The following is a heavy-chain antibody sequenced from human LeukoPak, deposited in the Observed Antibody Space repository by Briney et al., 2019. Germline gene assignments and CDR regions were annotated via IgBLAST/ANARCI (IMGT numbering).Heavy chain of an antibody. CDR2: ISSSSSYI. V-gene: IGHV3-21*01. Sequence: GGSLRLSCAASGFTFSSYSMNWVRQAPGKGLEWVSSISSSSSYIYYADSVKGRFTISRDNAKNSLYLQMNSLRAEDTAVYYCVREKYQLLFFPVDVWGKGTTVTVSS. J-gene: IGHJ6*04. CDR3: VREKYQLLFFPVDV. CDR1: GFTFSSYS. D-gene: IGHD2-2*01.